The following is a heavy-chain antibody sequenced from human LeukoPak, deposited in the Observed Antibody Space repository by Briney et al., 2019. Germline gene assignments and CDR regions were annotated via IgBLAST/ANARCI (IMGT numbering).Heavy chain of an antibody. D-gene: IGHD5-18*01. CDR2: INPNSGGT. J-gene: IGHJ6*03. Sequence: GASVKVSCKASGYTFTGYYMHWVRQAPGQGLEWMGWINPNSGGTHYAQKFQGRVTITTDESTSTAYMELSSLRSEDTAVYYCARDQRYSYGHYYYYYMDVWGKGTTVTVSS. CDR3: ARDQRYSYGHYYYYYMDV. V-gene: IGHV1-2*02. CDR1: GYTFTGYY.